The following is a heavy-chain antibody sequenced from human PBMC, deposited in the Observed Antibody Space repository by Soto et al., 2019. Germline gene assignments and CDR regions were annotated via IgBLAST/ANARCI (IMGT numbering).Heavy chain of an antibody. D-gene: IGHD2-8*01. Sequence: ASVKVSCKASGYTFTSYGISCVRQAPGQGLEWMGWISAYNGNTNYAQKLQGRVTMTTDTSTSTAYMELRSLRSDDTAVYYCARNGARGENYYYYGMDVWGQGTRVTVSS. V-gene: IGHV1-18*01. CDR1: GYTFTSYG. CDR2: ISAYNGNT. CDR3: ARNGARGENYYYYGMDV. J-gene: IGHJ6*02.